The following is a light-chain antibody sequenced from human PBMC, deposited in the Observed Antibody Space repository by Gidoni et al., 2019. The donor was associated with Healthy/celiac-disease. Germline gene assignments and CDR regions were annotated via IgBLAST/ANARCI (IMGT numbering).Light chain of an antibody. Sequence: QSALTQPASVSRSPGQSITIPCPGTSSDVGGYNYVSWYQQHPGKAPKLMIYDVSNRPSGVSNRFSGSKSGNTASLTISGLQAEDEADYYCSSYTSSSTYVFGTGTKVTVL. CDR2: DVS. V-gene: IGLV2-14*03. J-gene: IGLJ1*01. CDR3: SSYTSSSTYV. CDR1: SSDVGGYNY.